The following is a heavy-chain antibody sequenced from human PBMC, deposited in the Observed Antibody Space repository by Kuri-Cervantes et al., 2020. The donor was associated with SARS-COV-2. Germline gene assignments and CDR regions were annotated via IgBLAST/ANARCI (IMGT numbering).Heavy chain of an antibody. V-gene: IGHV3-23*01. J-gene: IGHJ4*01. CDR2: ISGSGGST. Sequence: GGSLRLSCAASGFTFSSYAMSWVRQAPGKGLEWVSAISGSGGSTYYADSVKGRFTISRDNSKNTLYLQMNSLRAEDTAIYYCARDRRRQGTRAGLDYWGHGTLVTVSS. CDR1: GFTFSSYA. D-gene: IGHD1/OR15-1a*01. CDR3: ARDRRRQGTRAGLDY.